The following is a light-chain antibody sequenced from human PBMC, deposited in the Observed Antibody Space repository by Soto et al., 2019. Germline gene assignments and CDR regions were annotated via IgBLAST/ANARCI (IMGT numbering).Light chain of an antibody. CDR2: WAS. CDR3: QQYYSLPQT. J-gene: IGKJ1*01. Sequence: EIVMTQSPDSLAVSLGERVTINCRSSQSVLNYLAWYRQKPGQPPKLLIYWASDRESGVPDRVSGSGSRTDFTLTISSLQAEDVAVYYCQQYYSLPQTFGQGTKVEIK. CDR1: QSVLNY. V-gene: IGKV4-1*01.